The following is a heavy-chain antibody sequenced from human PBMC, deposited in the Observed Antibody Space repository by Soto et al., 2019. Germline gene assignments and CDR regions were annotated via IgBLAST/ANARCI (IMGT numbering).Heavy chain of an antibody. J-gene: IGHJ4*02. CDR2: ISGSGGST. CDR3: AKRAAAFYFDY. D-gene: IGHD6-13*01. Sequence: GSLRLSCAASVFTFSSYAISWVRQAPGKGLEWVSAISGSGGSTYYADSVKGRFTISRDNSKNTLYLQMNSLRAEDTAEYYCAKRAAAFYFDYWGQGTLVTVSS. V-gene: IGHV3-23*01. CDR1: VFTFSSYA.